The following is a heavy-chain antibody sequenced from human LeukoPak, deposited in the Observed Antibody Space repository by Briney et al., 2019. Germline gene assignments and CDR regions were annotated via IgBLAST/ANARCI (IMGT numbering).Heavy chain of an antibody. CDR2: ISDSGGST. CDR3: ARTLDYDFWSGYQN. D-gene: IGHD3-3*01. J-gene: IGHJ4*02. V-gene: IGHV3-23*01. CDR1: GFTFSTYA. Sequence: GGSLRLSCAVSGFTFSTYAMNWVRQAPGKGLEWVSAISDSGGSTFYADSVKGRFTISRDNSKNTLYLQMNSLRAEDTAVYYCARTLDYDFWSGYQNWGQGTLVTVSS.